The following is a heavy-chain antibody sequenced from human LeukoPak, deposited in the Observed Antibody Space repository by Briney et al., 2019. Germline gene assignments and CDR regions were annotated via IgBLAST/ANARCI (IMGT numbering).Heavy chain of an antibody. J-gene: IGHJ6*02. CDR2: FDPEDGET. CDR3: ATDRRFLPSYGMDV. CDR1: GYTLTELS. V-gene: IGHV1-24*01. D-gene: IGHD3-3*01. Sequence: ASVKVSCKVSGYTLTELSMHWVRQAPGKGLEWMGGFDPEDGETIYAQKFQGRVTMTEDTFTDTAYMELSSLRSEDTAVYYCATDRRFLPSYGMDVWGQGTTVTVSS.